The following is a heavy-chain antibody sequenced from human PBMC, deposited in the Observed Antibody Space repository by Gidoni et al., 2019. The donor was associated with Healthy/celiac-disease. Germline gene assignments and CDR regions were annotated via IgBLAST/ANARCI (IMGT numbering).Heavy chain of an antibody. Sequence: EVQLVESGGGLVKPGGSLSLSCAASGFTFLSYSMNWVRQAPGKGLEWVSSISSSSSYIYYADSVKGRFTISRDNAKNSLYLQMNSLRAEDTAVYYCARVGSGGSGWTDWYFDLWGRGTLVTVSS. CDR2: ISSSSSYI. V-gene: IGHV3-21*01. D-gene: IGHD6-19*01. J-gene: IGHJ2*01. CDR1: GFTFLSYS. CDR3: ARVGSGGSGWTDWYFDL.